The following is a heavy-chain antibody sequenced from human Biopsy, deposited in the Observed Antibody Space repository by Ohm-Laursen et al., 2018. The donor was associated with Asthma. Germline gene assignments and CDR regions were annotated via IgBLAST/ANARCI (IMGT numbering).Heavy chain of an antibody. CDR2: MYSSGST. V-gene: IGHV4-59*01. J-gene: IGHJ4*02. CDR1: GGSISSYY. D-gene: IGHD1-26*01. Sequence: TLSLTCAVSGGSISSYYWSWIRQPPGRGLEWIGYMYSSGSTNYNPSLKSRVTISVDTSKNQFSLKLSPVTAADTAVYYCARGSSGGSYYTSLGYWGQGTLVTVSS. CDR3: ARGSSGGSYYTSLGY.